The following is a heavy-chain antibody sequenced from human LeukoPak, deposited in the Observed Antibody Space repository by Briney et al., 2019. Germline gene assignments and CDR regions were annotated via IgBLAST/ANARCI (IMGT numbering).Heavy chain of an antibody. V-gene: IGHV1-2*02. CDR1: GYTFTGYY. Sequence: ASVKVSCKASGYTFTGYYMRWVRQAPGQGLEWMGWINPNSGGTNYAQKFQGRVTMTRDTSISTAYMELSRLRSDDTAVYYCARLKSSFEQWDAFDIWGQGTVVTVSS. D-gene: IGHD6-19*01. CDR2: INPNSGGT. J-gene: IGHJ3*02. CDR3: ARLKSSFEQWDAFDI.